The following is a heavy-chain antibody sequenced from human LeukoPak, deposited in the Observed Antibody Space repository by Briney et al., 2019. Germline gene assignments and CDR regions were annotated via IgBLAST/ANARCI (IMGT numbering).Heavy chain of an antibody. J-gene: IGHJ3*02. CDR1: GFTFSSYS. D-gene: IGHD6-19*01. V-gene: IGHV3-48*02. CDR2: ISSSSSTI. CDR3: VRDSALGQWLADHAFDI. Sequence: GGSLTLSCAASGFTFSSYSMNWVRQAPGKGLEWVSYISSSSSTIYYADSVKGRFTISRDNAKNSLYLQMNSLRDEDTAVYYCVRDSALGQWLADHAFDIWGQGKMVTVSS.